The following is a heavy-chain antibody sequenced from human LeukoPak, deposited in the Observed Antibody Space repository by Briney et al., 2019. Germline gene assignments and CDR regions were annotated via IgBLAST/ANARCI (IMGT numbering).Heavy chain of an antibody. Sequence: PSETLSLTCTVSGGSISSSSYYWGWIRQPPGKGLEWIGSIYYSGSTYYNPSLKSRVTISVDTSENQFSLKLSSVTAADTAVYYCARDRGTGMIVFEFGFDPWGQGTLVTVSS. V-gene: IGHV4-39*07. CDR2: IYYSGST. CDR1: GGSISSSSYY. J-gene: IGHJ5*02. CDR3: ARDRGTGMIVFEFGFDP. D-gene: IGHD3-22*01.